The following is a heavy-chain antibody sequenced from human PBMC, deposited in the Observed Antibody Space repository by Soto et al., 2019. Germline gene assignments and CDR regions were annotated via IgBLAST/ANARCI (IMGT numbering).Heavy chain of an antibody. J-gene: IGHJ6*03. D-gene: IGHD3-10*01. CDR1: GFTFSSYW. CDR2: IKQDGSEK. V-gene: IGHV3-7*01. CDR3: ARGNMVRGVIIIPNYYYYYMDV. Sequence: GGSLRLSCAASGFTFSSYWMSWVRQAPGKGLEWVANIKQDGSEKYYVDSVKGRFTISRANAKNSLYLQMNSRRAEDTAVYYCARGNMVRGVIIIPNYYYYYMDVWGKGTTVTVSS.